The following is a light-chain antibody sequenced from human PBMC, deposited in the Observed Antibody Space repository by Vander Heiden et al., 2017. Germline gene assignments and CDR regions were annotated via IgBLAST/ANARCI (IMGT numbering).Light chain of an antibody. CDR2: EVN. Sequence: QSALTQPPSASGSPGHSVTIPCTGTSDDVGAYEYVSWYQKYPGKAPRLIIYEVNKRPSGVPDRFSGSKSGNTASLTVSRLQAEDDADYYCSSREASNTLTFGGGTKLTVL. CDR1: SDDVGAYEY. J-gene: IGLJ2*01. V-gene: IGLV2-8*01. CDR3: SSREASNTLT.